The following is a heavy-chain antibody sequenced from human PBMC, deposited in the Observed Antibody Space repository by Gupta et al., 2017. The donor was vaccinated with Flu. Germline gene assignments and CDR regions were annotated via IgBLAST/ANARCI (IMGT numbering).Heavy chain of an antibody. V-gene: IGHV3-33*03. CDR1: G. CDR2: IWYDENYK. CDR3: AKSLYCSGGACYSPADH. J-gene: IGHJ4*02. D-gene: IGHD2-15*01. Sequence: GMNGVRQAPGKGLEWVAVIWYDENYKYYADSLKGRFTISRDNSKDTVYLQINSLRAENTALYYCAKSLYCSGGACYSPADHWGQGTLVTVSS.